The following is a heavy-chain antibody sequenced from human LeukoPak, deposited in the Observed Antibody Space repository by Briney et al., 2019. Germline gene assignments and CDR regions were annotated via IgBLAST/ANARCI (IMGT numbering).Heavy chain of an antibody. Sequence: GGSLKLSCAASGFTFSGSAMHWVRQASGKGLEWVGRIRSTANSYATAYAASVKGRFTISRDDSKNTAYLQMNSLKTEDTAVYYCTYARITIFGVVDYWGQGTLVTVSS. J-gene: IGHJ4*02. V-gene: IGHV3-73*01. D-gene: IGHD3-3*01. CDR3: TYARITIFGVVDY. CDR1: GFTFSGSA. CDR2: IRSTANSYAT.